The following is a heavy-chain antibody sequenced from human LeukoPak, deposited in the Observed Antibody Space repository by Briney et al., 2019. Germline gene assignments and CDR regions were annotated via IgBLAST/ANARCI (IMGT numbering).Heavy chain of an antibody. CDR1: GGAISSGTYY. Sequence: SETLSLTCTVSGGAISSGTYYWSWIRQPAGKRLEWIGRISSSGTTNYNPSLKSRVSISLDTSKNQFSLRLNSVTAADTAVYYCTRDRIAAPSYFYYYMDVWGKGTTVTVSS. CDR2: ISSSGTT. V-gene: IGHV4-61*02. CDR3: TRDRIAAPSYFYYYMDV. D-gene: IGHD6-13*01. J-gene: IGHJ6*03.